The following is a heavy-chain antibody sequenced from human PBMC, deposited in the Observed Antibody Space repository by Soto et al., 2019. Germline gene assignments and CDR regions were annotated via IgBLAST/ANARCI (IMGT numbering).Heavy chain of an antibody. CDR3: AKDVVIEYYFDY. Sequence: GGLRLSCAASGFTFSSYAMSWVRQAPGKGLEWVSAISGSGGSTYYADSVKGRFTISRDNSKNTLYLQMNSLRAEDTAVYYCAKDVVIEYYFDYWGQGTLVTVSS. V-gene: IGHV3-23*01. J-gene: IGHJ4*02. D-gene: IGHD3-22*01. CDR1: GFTFSSYA. CDR2: ISGSGGST.